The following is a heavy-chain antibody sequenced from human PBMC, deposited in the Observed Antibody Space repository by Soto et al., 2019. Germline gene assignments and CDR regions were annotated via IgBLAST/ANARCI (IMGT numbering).Heavy chain of an antibody. Sequence: GGSLRLSCAASGFTFSSYAMSWVRQATGKGLEWVSAIGTAGDTYYPGSVKGRFTISRENAKNSLYLQMNSLRAEDTAVYYCARALGDYSNYYYYGMDVWGQGTTVTVSS. V-gene: IGHV3-13*01. J-gene: IGHJ6*02. CDR2: IGTAGDT. CDR1: GFTFSSYA. CDR3: ARALGDYSNYYYYGMDV. D-gene: IGHD4-4*01.